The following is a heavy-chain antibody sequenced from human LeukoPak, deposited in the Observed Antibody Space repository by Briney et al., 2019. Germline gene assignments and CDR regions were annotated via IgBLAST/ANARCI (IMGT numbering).Heavy chain of an antibody. Sequence: GGSVTLSCAAWGLIFSIYSMNWLRQATGKGRVGVSYISSSSSNIYYAESVKGRFTISRDNAKNSLYLQMNSLRDEDTAVYYCARDLSIAVSGTVGWGQGTLVTVSS. V-gene: IGHV3-48*02. D-gene: IGHD6-19*01. CDR1: GLIFSIYS. J-gene: IGHJ4*02. CDR2: ISSSSSNI. CDR3: ARDLSIAVSGTVG.